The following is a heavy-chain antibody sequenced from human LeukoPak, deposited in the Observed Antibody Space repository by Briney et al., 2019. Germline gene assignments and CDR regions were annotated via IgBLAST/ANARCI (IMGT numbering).Heavy chain of an antibody. J-gene: IGHJ4*02. CDR3: TRYNNDHFDY. CDR2: IAYDGSRA. CDR1: GFTFGGYG. V-gene: IGHV3-30*03. D-gene: IGHD1-14*01. Sequence: PGGFLRLSCAGSGFTFGGYGMHWFRQTPGKGLDWVAVIAYDGSRAFYADSVKGRFTISRDNSENTMSVQMDDLRAEDTAVYYCTRYNNDHFDYWGQGTLVTDSS.